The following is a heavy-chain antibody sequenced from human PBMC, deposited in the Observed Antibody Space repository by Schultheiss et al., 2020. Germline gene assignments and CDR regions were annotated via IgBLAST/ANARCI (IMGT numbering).Heavy chain of an antibody. Sequence: GGSLRLSCAASGFTFSSYSMNWVRQAPGKGLEWVSSISSSSSYIYYADSVKGRFTISRDNAKNSLYLQMNSLRAEDTAVYYCARTRITMVRGVNPYYYYYGMDVWGQGTTVTVSS. CDR3: ARTRITMVRGVNPYYYYYGMDV. D-gene: IGHD3-10*01. CDR1: GFTFSSYS. J-gene: IGHJ6*02. V-gene: IGHV3-21*01. CDR2: ISSSSSYI.